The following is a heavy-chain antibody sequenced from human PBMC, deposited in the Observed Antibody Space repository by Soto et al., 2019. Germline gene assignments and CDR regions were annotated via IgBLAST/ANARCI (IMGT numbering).Heavy chain of an antibody. D-gene: IGHD3-22*01. CDR2: ISGNDGGT. Sequence: EVQLLESGGGLIQPGGSLRLSCATSGFTLSSYAMTWVRQAPGTGLEWVSTISGNDGGTFYADSVEGRFIISGDNSENTLYLQMNSLRAEDTAVYYCAKEGDYYYDGGGYYMIEYWGQGTLVTVSS. CDR3: AKEGDYYYDGGGYYMIEY. J-gene: IGHJ4*02. CDR1: GFTLSSYA. V-gene: IGHV3-23*01.